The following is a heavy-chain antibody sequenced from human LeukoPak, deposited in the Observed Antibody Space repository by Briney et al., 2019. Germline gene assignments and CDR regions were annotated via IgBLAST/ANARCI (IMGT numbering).Heavy chain of an antibody. V-gene: IGHV4-4*07. CDR2: IYTSGST. Sequence: SETLSLTCTVSGGSISSYYWSWIRQPAGKGLEWIGRIYTSGSTNYNPSLKSRVTMSVDTSKNQFSLKLSSVTAADTAVYYCARVRGYDSSGYFTGAFDIWGQGTKVTVSS. CDR1: GGSISSYY. D-gene: IGHD3-22*01. CDR3: ARVRGYDSSGYFTGAFDI. J-gene: IGHJ3*02.